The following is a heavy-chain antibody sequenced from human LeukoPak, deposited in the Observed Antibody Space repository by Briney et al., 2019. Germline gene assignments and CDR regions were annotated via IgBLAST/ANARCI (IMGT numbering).Heavy chain of an antibody. CDR2: IIPILGIA. D-gene: IGHD1-26*01. J-gene: IGHJ6*02. Sequence: GASVKVSCKASGGTFSSYAISWVRQAPGQGLEWMGRIIPILGIANYAQKFQGRVTITADKSTSTAYMELSSLRSEDTAVYYCATDSEQHTRDAYYYYYGMDVWGQGTTVTVSS. V-gene: IGHV1-69*04. CDR1: GGTFSSYA. CDR3: ATDSEQHTRDAYYYYYGMDV.